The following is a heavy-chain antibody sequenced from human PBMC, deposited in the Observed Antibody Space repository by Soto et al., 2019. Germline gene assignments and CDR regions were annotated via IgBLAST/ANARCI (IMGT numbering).Heavy chain of an antibody. D-gene: IGHD5-18*01. CDR3: ARALGSYGYFDY. V-gene: IGHV4-59*01. CDR1: GGSISSYY. Sequence: SETLSLTCTVSGGSISSYYWSCIRQPPGKGLEWIGYIYYSGSTNYNPSLKSRVTISVDTSKNQFSLKLSSVTAADTAVYYCARALGSYGYFDYWGQGTLVTVSS. CDR2: IYYSGST. J-gene: IGHJ4*02.